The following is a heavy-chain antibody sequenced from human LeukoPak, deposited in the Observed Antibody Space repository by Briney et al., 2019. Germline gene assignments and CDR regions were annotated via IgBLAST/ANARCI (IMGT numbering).Heavy chain of an antibody. CDR1: GFTFSTYS. V-gene: IGHV3-48*01. Sequence: PGGSLRLSCAASGFTFSTYSMNWVRQAPGKGLEWVSYISTNSRIIYQADSVKGRFTISRDNVKNSLYLQMNSLRVEDTALYYCARVSSTTWYLDYWGQGTLVTVSS. D-gene: IGHD6-13*01. CDR2: ISTNSRII. CDR3: ARVSSTTWYLDY. J-gene: IGHJ4*02.